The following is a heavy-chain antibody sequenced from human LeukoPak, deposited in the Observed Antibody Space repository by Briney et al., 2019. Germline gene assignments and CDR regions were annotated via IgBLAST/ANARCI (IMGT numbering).Heavy chain of an antibody. D-gene: IGHD5-18*01. J-gene: IGHJ4*02. CDR3: ARERRIQLPADY. V-gene: IGHV3-30-3*01. CDR1: GFTFSSYA. Sequence: GGSLRLSCAASGFTFSSYAMHWVRQAPGKGLEWVAVISYDGSNKYYADSVKGRFTISRDNSKNTLYLQMNSLRAEDTAVYYCARERRIQLPADYWGQGTLVTVSS. CDR2: ISYDGSNK.